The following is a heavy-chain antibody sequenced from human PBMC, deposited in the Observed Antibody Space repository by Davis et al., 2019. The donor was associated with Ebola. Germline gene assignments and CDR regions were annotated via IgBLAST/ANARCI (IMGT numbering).Heavy chain of an antibody. Sequence: GGSLRLSCAASGFTFSDYYMSWIRQAPGKGLEWVSYISSTGSYTNYADSVKGRFTISRDNAKNSLYLQMNSLRAEDTAVYYCARDYYDSSGYYNSAYWGQGTLVTVSS. D-gene: IGHD3-22*01. CDR1: GFTFSDYY. V-gene: IGHV3-11*06. CDR3: ARDYYDSSGYYNSAY. J-gene: IGHJ4*02. CDR2: ISSTGSYT.